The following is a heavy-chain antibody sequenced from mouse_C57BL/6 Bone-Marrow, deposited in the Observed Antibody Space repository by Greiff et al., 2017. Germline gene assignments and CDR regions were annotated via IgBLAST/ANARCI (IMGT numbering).Heavy chain of an antibody. CDR3: ARLGRRGCGY. CDR1: GYTFTSYG. D-gene: IGHD4-1*01. J-gene: IGHJ2*01. V-gene: IGHV1-81*01. CDR2: IYPRSGNT. Sequence: VQLQQSGAELARPGASVKLSCKASGYTFTSYGISWVKQRTGQGLEWIGEIYPRSGNTYYNEKFKGKATLTADKSSSTAYMELRSLTSEDSAVYFWARLGRRGCGYGGQGTTLTVSS.